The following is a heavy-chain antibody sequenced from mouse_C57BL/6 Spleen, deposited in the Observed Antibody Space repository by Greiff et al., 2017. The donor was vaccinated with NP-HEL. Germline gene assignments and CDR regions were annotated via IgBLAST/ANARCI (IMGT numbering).Heavy chain of an antibody. V-gene: IGHV1-7*01. Sequence: QVQLQQSGAELAKPGASVKLSCKASGYTFTSYWMHWVKQRPGQGLEWIGYINPSSGYTKYNQKFKDKPTLTADKSSSTAYMQLSSLTYEDSAVYYCARSFYDLYAMDYWGQGTSVTVSS. D-gene: IGHD1-1*01. J-gene: IGHJ4*01. CDR3: ARSFYDLYAMDY. CDR1: GYTFTSYW. CDR2: INPSSGYT.